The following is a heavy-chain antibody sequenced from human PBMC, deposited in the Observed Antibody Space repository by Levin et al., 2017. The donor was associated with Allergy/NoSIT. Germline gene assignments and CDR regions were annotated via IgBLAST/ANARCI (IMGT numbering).Heavy chain of an antibody. CDR3: IRDAAGTTGYFDY. CDR2: TRNRANSYTT. D-gene: IGHD1-1*01. CDR1: GFTFSDHY. Sequence: PGGSLRLSCAVSGFTFSDHYMDWVRQAPGKGLEWVGRTRNRANSYTTEYAASVKGRFTISRDDSKNSLYLQMNSLKSEDTAVYYCIRDAAGTTGYFDYWGQGTLVTVSS. V-gene: IGHV3-72*01. J-gene: IGHJ4*02.